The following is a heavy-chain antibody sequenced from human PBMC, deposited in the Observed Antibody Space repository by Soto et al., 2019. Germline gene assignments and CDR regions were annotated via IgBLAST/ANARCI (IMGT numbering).Heavy chain of an antibody. V-gene: IGHV1-69*12. Sequence: QVQLVQSGAEVKKPGSSVKVSCKASGGTFSSYAISWGRQAPGQGLEWMGGIIPIFGTADYAQKFQGRVTITADEYTSTAYMELSSLRSEDTAVYYCASHYDSSGDYYRGLDYWGQGTLVTVSS. CDR2: IIPIFGTA. J-gene: IGHJ4*02. CDR1: GGTFSSYA. D-gene: IGHD3-22*01. CDR3: ASHYDSSGDYYRGLDY.